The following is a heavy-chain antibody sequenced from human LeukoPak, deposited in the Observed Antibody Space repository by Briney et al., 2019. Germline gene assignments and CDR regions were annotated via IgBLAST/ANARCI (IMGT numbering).Heavy chain of an antibody. CDR3: ARERGITMIVAGDAFDI. V-gene: IGHV4-39*07. J-gene: IGHJ3*02. Sequence: SETLSLTCTVSGGSISSSSYYWGWIRQPPGKGLEWIGSIYYSGSTYYNPSLKSRVTISVDTSKNQFSLKLSSVTAADTAVYYCARERGITMIVAGDAFDIWGQGTMVTVSS. CDR2: IYYSGST. CDR1: GGSISSSSYY. D-gene: IGHD3-22*01.